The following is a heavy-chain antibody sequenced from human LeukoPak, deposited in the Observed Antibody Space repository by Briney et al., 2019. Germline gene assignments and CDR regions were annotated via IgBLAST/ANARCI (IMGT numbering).Heavy chain of an antibody. CDR1: GGSFSGYY. J-gene: IGHJ4*02. CDR2: INHSGST. D-gene: IGHD1-26*01. CDR3: AAFVGAVDY. V-gene: IGHV4-34*01. Sequence: SETLSLTCAVYGGSFSGYYWSWIRQPPGKGLEWIGEINHSGSTNYNPSLKRRVTISVDTSKNQFSLKLSSVTAADTAVYYCAAFVGAVDYWGQGTLVTVSS.